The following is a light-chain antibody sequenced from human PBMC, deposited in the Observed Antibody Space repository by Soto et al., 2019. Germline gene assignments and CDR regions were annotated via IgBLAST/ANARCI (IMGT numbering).Light chain of an antibody. CDR3: QQRSNWPPEGLT. CDR2: DAS. J-gene: IGKJ4*01. CDR1: QSVSSY. V-gene: IGKV3-11*01. Sequence: EIVLTQSPATLSSSPGERATLSCRASQSVSSYLAWYQQKPGQAPRLLIYDASNRATDIPARFSGRGSGTDSTPIISSLEPEEFAVYYRQQRSNWPPEGLTFGGGTKVEIK.